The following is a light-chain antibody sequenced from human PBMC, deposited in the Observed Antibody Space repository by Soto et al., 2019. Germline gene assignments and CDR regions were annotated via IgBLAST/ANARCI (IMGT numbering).Light chain of an antibody. V-gene: IGKV3-11*01. J-gene: IGKJ5*01. CDR1: QSINTK. Sequence: TQTQDTLSVSPGEGATFSCRASQSINTKIAWYQLKPGQAPRLLIYDASIRATGIPARFSGSGSGTDFTLTIGSLEPEDFAVYYCHQRSDWPITFGQRRLLEV. CDR2: DAS. CDR3: HQRSDWPIT.